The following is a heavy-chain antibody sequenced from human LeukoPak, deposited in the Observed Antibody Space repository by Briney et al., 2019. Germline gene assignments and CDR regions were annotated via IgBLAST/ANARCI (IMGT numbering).Heavy chain of an antibody. CDR2: IYSGGST. Sequence: GGSLRLSCAASGFTVSSNYTSWVRQAPGKGLEWVSVIYSGGSTYYADSVKGRFTISRDNSKNTLYLQMNSLRAEDTAVYYCASPGYCSGGSCITWFDPWGQGTLVTVSS. CDR3: ASPGYCSGGSCITWFDP. V-gene: IGHV3-66*01. D-gene: IGHD2-15*01. CDR1: GFTVSSNY. J-gene: IGHJ5*02.